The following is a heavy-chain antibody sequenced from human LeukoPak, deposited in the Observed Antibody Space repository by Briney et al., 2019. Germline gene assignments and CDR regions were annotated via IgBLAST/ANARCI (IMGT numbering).Heavy chain of an antibody. Sequence: ASVKVSCKASGYTFTSYDINWVRQATGQGLEWMGWMNPNSGNTGYAQKFQGRVTITRNTSISAAYMELSSLRSEDTAVYYCARGRHERGVVIRFDPWGQGTLVTVSS. V-gene: IGHV1-8*03. CDR2: MNPNSGNT. J-gene: IGHJ5*02. CDR1: GYTFTSYD. D-gene: IGHD3-3*01. CDR3: ARGRHERGVVIRFDP.